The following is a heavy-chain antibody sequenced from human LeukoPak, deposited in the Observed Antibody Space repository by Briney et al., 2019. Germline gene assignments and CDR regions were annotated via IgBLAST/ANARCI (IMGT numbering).Heavy chain of an antibody. J-gene: IGHJ4*02. V-gene: IGHV3-21*01. CDR2: ISSSSSYI. D-gene: IGHD4/OR15-4a*01. Sequence: GGSLRLYCAASGFTFSSYSMNWVRQAPVKGLSGVSSISSSSSYIYYADSVKGRFTISRDNAKNSLYLQMNSLRAEDTAVYYCARDDYGGTKYWGQGTLVTVSS. CDR3: ARDDYGGTKY. CDR1: GFTFSSYS.